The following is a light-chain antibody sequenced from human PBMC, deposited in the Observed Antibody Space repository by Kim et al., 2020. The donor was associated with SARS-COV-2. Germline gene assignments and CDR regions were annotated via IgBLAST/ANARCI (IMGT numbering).Light chain of an antibody. CDR3: QVWDSSRDHSYV. V-gene: IGLV3-21*04. Sequence: PGKTASIACGGANIGGKSVHWYQQKPGQAPLLVIHHDSERPSGIPERFSGSNSGNTATLTISGVEAGDEADYYCQVWDSSRDHSYVFGGGTKVTVL. CDR2: HDS. CDR1: NIGGKS. J-gene: IGLJ1*01.